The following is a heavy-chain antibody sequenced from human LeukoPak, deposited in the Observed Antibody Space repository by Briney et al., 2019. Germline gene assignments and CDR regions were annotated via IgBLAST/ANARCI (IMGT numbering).Heavy chain of an antibody. CDR3: ARDYYGSGSYRENWFDP. J-gene: IGHJ5*02. V-gene: IGHV1-2*02. CDR1: GYTFTGYY. CDR2: INPNSGGT. D-gene: IGHD3-10*01. Sequence: ASVKVSCKASGYTFTGYYMHWVRQAPGQGLEWMGWINPNSGGTNYAQKFQGRVTMTRDTSISTAYMELSRLRSGDTAVYYCARDYYGSGSYRENWFDPWGQGTLVTVSS.